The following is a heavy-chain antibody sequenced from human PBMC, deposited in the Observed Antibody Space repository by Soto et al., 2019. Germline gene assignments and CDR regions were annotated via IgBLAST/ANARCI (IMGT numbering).Heavy chain of an antibody. Sequence: SVKVSCKASGGTFSSYAISWVRQAPGQGLEWMGGIIPIFGTANYAQKFQGRVTITADKSTSTAYMELSSLRSEDTAVYYCARAETYCNNGVCYENYYYGIHVWGPGTTV. V-gene: IGHV1-69*06. J-gene: IGHJ6*02. D-gene: IGHD2-8*01. CDR2: IIPIFGTA. CDR1: GGTFSSYA. CDR3: ARAETYCNNGVCYENYYYGIHV.